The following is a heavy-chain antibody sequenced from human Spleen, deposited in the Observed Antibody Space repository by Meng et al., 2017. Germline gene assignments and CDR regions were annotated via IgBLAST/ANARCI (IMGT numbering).Heavy chain of an antibody. CDR3: ARYVAVTTSSYYGMDV. CDR2: ISYDGSNK. J-gene: IGHJ6*02. Sequence: GGSLRLSCAASGFTFSYYAMHWVRQAPGKGLEWVAVISYDGSNKFYADSVKGRFTISRDNSKNTLYLQVNSLRAEDTAIYYCARYVAVTTSSYYGMDVWGRGTAVTVSS. D-gene: IGHD4-17*01. V-gene: IGHV3-30*04. CDR1: GFTFSYYA.